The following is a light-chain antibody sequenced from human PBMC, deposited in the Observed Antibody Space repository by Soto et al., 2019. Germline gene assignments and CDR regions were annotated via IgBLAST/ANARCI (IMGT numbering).Light chain of an antibody. CDR3: QQYHNWPRT. Sequence: EIVMTQSPATRSVSPGERATLSCRASQSVSSNLAWYQQKPGQAPRLLIHAASTRATGIPARFSGNGSGTEFTLTFSSLQSEDFAVYYCQQYHNWPRTFGQGTKVEVK. J-gene: IGKJ1*01. CDR1: QSVSSN. CDR2: AAS. V-gene: IGKV3-15*01.